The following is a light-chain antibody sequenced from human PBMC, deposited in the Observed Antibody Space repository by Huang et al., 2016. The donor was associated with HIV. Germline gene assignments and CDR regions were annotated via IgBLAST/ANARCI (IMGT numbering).Light chain of an antibody. CDR1: QNITKS. CDR3: QQSFSVPRT. CDR2: TVS. J-gene: IGKJ1*01. V-gene: IGKV1-39*01. Sequence: DIQMTQSPPSLSASVGDRVTFTCRADQNITKSLNWYQHKPGKAPQLLVYTVSTLESGVQSRFSGSGSGSRFTLNIGNLQPEDLATYYCQQSFSVPRTFG.